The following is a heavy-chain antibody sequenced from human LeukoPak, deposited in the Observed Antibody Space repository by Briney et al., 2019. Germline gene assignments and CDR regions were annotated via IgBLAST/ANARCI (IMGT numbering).Heavy chain of an antibody. CDR3: ARVIANGLLGPNI. Sequence: GGSLRLSCAASGFTFNNYGMHWVRQTPGKGLEWVAFIRYDGYNKYHADSVKGRFTISRDNSKNTLYLQMNSLRTEDTAVYYCARVIANGLLGPNIWGQGTMVAVSS. CDR1: GFTFNNYG. V-gene: IGHV3-30*02. D-gene: IGHD2-21*01. CDR2: IRYDGYNK. J-gene: IGHJ3*02.